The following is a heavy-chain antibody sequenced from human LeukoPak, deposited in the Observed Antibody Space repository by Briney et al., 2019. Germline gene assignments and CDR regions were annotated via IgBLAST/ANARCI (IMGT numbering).Heavy chain of an antibody. D-gene: IGHD3-22*01. J-gene: IGHJ4*02. Sequence: SETLSLTCTVSGGPISSYYWSWVRQPPGKGLEWIGYIYYSGSTNYNPSLKSRVTISVDTSKNQFSLKLSSVTAAETAVYYCARDRGDYYDSSGYSRFDYWGQGTLVTVSS. CDR1: GGPISSYY. CDR2: IYYSGST. CDR3: ARDRGDYYDSSGYSRFDY. V-gene: IGHV4-59*01.